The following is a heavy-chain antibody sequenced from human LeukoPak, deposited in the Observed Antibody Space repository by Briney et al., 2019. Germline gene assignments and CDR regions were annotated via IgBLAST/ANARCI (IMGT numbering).Heavy chain of an antibody. J-gene: IGHJ4*02. V-gene: IGHV3-74*01. Sequence: GGSLRLSCAASGFTFSNYWMHWVRQAPGKGLVWVSHINTDGSSTSYADSVKGRFTISRDNAKNTLYLQMSSLRAEDTAVYYCARAPPYCSGGSCYGGSDYWGQGTLVTVSS. D-gene: IGHD2-15*01. CDR3: ARAPPYCSGGSCYGGSDY. CDR1: GFTFSNYW. CDR2: INTDGSST.